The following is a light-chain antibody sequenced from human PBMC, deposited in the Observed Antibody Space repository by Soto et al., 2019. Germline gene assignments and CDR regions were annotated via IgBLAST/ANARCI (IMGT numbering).Light chain of an antibody. CDR1: QSMSTY. CDR3: QQRYNTPLT. Sequence: DIQMTQSPSSLSASVGDRVTITCRASQSMSTYLNWFQQKPGKAPKVLIYGASSLQSGVPSRFSGSGSGTDFTLTISSLQPEDVATYYCQQRYNTPLTSGGGTKVEIK. V-gene: IGKV1-39*01. J-gene: IGKJ4*01. CDR2: GAS.